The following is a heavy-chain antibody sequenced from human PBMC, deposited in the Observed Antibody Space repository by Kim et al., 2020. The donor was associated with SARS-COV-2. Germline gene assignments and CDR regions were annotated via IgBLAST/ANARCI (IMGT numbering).Heavy chain of an antibody. D-gene: IGHD3-10*01. CDR3: ARXLMDFGSGXYYNGGMDV. CDR1: GYTFTSYG. Sequence: ASVKVSCKASGYTFTSYGISWVRQAPGQGLEWMGWISAYNGNTNYAQKLQGRVTMTTDTSTSTAYMELRSLRSDDTAVYYCARXLMDFGSGXYYNGGMDVWGQGTTVTVSS. V-gene: IGHV1-18*01. CDR2: ISAYNGNT. J-gene: IGHJ6*02.